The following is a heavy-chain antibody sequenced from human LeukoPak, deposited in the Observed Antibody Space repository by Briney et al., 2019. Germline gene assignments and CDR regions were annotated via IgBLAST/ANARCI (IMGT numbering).Heavy chain of an antibody. CDR1: GGSFSGSY. CDR2: INHTGST. V-gene: IGHV4-34*01. CDR3: PRTTYIAAAGMFDY. D-gene: IGHD6-13*01. J-gene: IGHJ4*02. Sequence: SETLSLTCAVHGGSFSGSYWSWIRQTPGKGLVWIGEINHTGSTNYNPSLKSRATISVDMSKNQFSLKVSSVTAADTAVYYCPRTTYIAAAGMFDYWGQGTLVTVSS.